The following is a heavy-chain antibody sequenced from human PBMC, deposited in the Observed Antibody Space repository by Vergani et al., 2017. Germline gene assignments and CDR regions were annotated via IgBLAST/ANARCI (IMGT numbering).Heavy chain of an antibody. J-gene: IGHJ6*03. CDR2: IDHTGRP. CDR1: GGSFTSYH. CDR3: ARVNTETNGHLYYYYYMDV. Sequence: QVQLQQWGGGLLQPSETLSLTCVVNGGSFTSYHWTWIRQSPGEVLEWVGDIDHTGRPDYNPSLKSRLTMSVDKSRNPFSLTLNSVTATDTAIYFCARVNTETNGHLYYYYYMDVWGQGTAVTVS. D-gene: IGHD4-11*01. V-gene: IGHV4-34*01.